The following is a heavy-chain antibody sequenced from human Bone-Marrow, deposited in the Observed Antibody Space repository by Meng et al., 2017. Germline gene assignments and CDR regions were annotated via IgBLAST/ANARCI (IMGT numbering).Heavy chain of an antibody. J-gene: IGHJ4*02. Sequence: QVQLQNWGAGLLKPSEPLSLTCVVSGGSFSDYYWSWIRQPPGKGLEWIGEINHSGSTNYNPSLESRATISVDTSQNNLSLKLSSVSAADSAVYYCARGPTTMAHDFDYWGQGTLVTVSS. CDR3: ARGPTTMAHDFDY. V-gene: IGHV4-34*01. CDR2: INHSGST. D-gene: IGHD4-11*01. CDR1: GGSFSDYY.